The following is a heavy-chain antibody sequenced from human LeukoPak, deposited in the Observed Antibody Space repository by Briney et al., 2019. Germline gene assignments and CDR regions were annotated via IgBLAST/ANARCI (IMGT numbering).Heavy chain of an antibody. CDR3: ARAGHTISYYSLDY. J-gene: IGHJ4*02. CDR2: IYTAGTT. Sequence: PSETLSLTCTVSGGSINSYYWGWIRQPAGKGLEWIGRIYTAGTTSYNPSLKSRVTISVDTSKNQFYLKLTSVTAADTAMYYCARAGHTISYYSLDYWGQGSLVTVSS. CDR1: GGSINSYY. V-gene: IGHV4-4*07. D-gene: IGHD1-26*01.